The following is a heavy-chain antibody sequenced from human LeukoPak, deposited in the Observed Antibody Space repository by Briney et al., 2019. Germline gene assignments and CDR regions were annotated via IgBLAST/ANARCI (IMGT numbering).Heavy chain of an antibody. J-gene: IGHJ4*02. Sequence: PGRSLRLSCAASGVTFEDYAMHWGREAPGEGLGWGSGISWDNGSIRYADSVKRRFTISRDNAQNSLYLQMNSLRDEDAALYYCPKGGLYCSGGSCYSYFDYWGQRTLVTLSS. CDR1: GVTFEDYA. D-gene: IGHD2-15*01. V-gene: IGHV3-9*01. CDR2: ISWDNGSI. CDR3: PKGGLYCSGGSCYSYFDY.